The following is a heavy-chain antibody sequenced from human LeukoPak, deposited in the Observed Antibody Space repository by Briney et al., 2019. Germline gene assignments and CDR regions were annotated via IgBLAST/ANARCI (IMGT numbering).Heavy chain of an antibody. Sequence: GGSLRLSCAASGLRFSSYAMTWVRQAPGKGLEWVSAISGSGGSTYYADSVKGRFTISRDNSKNTLYLQMNSLRAEDTAVYYCAKAISVGATTDAADWGQGTLVTVSS. CDR3: AKAISVGATTDAAD. J-gene: IGHJ4*02. CDR1: GLRFSSYA. V-gene: IGHV3-23*01. D-gene: IGHD1-26*01. CDR2: ISGSGGST.